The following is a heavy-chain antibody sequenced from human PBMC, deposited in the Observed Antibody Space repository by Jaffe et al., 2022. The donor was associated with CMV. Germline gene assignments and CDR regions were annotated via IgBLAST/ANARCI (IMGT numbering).Heavy chain of an antibody. CDR1: GGSVSSGSYY. CDR3: ARWELIVAVFDY. Sequence: QVQLQESGPGLVKPSETLSLTCTVSGGSVSSGSYYWSWIRQPPGKGLEWIGYIYYSGSTNYNPSLKSRVTISVDTSKNQFSLKLSSVTAADTAVYYCARWELIVAVFDYWGQGTLVTVSS. V-gene: IGHV4-61*01. D-gene: IGHD2-21*01. J-gene: IGHJ4*02. CDR2: IYYSGST.